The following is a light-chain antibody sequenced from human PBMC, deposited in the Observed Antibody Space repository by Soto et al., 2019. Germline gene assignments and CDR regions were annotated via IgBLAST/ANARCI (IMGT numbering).Light chain of an antibody. CDR1: QTISRY. J-gene: IGKJ4*01. CDR2: AAS. V-gene: IGKV1-39*01. Sequence: DIQMTQSPCSLSASVGDRVTITCRASQTISRYLNWYQQKAGKAPKLLIYAASSLKSGVPSRFSGSGSGTDFTLTINSLQLEDFAIYYCQQSNSNPTFGGGTKVEIK. CDR3: QQSNSNPT.